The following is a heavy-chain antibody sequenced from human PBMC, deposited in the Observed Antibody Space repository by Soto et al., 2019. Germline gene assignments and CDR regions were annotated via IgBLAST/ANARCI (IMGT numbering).Heavy chain of an antibody. CDR3: ERHRARNWLHP. V-gene: IGHV4-39*01. CDR1: GGSISSSSYY. D-gene: IGHD6-6*01. CDR2: IYYSGST. J-gene: IGHJ5*02. Sequence: SETLSLTCIVSGGSISSSSYYWGWIRQPPGKGPEWIGSIYYSGSTYYNPSLKSRVTISVDTSKNQFSLKLSSVTAADTAVFYCERHRARNWLHPWGQGTMVTVYS.